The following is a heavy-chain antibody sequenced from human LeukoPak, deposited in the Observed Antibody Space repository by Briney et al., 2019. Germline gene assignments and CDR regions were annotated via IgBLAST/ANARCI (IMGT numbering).Heavy chain of an antibody. CDR2: ISGSGGST. J-gene: IGHJ4*02. V-gene: IGHV3-23*01. CDR3: AKRGYSSGWYGKETYYFDY. CDR1: GFTFSSYA. D-gene: IGHD6-19*01. Sequence: GGSLRLSCAASGFTFSSYAMSWVRQAPGKGLEWVSAISGSGGSTYYADPVKGRFTISRDNSKNTLYLQMNSLRAEDTAVYYCAKRGYSSGWYGKETYYFDYWGQGTLVTVSS.